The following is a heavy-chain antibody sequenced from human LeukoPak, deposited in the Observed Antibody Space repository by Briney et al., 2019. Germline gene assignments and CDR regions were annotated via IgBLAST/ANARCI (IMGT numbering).Heavy chain of an antibody. CDR2: ISGSGGTT. V-gene: IGHV3-23*01. J-gene: IGHJ6*02. CDR3: AKVSGGGLYYDGMDV. D-gene: IGHD1-14*01. Sequence: GGSPRLSCAASGFTFNNYAMNWVRQAPGKGLEWVSVISGSGGTTYYADSVKGRFTISRDSSKNTLYLQMNSLRAEDTAVYYCAKVSGGGLYYDGMDVWGQGTTVTVSS. CDR1: GFTFNNYA.